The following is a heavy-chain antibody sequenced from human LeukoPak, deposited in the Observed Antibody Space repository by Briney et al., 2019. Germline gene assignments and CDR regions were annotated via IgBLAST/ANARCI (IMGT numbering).Heavy chain of an antibody. J-gene: IGHJ6*02. D-gene: IGHD3-9*01. Sequence: ASAKVSCKASGYTFTSYDINWVRQAPGQGLEWMGWMNPNSGNTGYAQKFQGRVTMTRNTSISTAYMELSSLRSEDTAVYYCARGIRYYDILTGYPKDYGMDVWGQGTTVTVSS. CDR1: GYTFTSYD. CDR3: ARGIRYYDILTGYPKDYGMDV. V-gene: IGHV1-8*01. CDR2: MNPNSGNT.